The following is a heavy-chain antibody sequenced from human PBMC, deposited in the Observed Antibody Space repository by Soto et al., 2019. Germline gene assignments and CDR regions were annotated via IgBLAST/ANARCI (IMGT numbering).Heavy chain of an antibody. CDR3: ASPVGEQLVSEFAP. Sequence: PSETLSLTCTVSGGSISSSSYYWGWIRQPPGKGLEWIGSIYYSGSTYYNPSLKSRVTISVDTSKNQFSLELSSVTAADTAVYYCASPVGEQLVSEFAPRGQGTPVTVSS. V-gene: IGHV4-39*01. J-gene: IGHJ5*02. CDR1: GGSISSSSYY. CDR2: IYYSGST. D-gene: IGHD6-6*01.